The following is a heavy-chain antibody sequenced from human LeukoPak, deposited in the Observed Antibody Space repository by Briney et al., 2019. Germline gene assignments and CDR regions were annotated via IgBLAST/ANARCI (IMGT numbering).Heavy chain of an antibody. V-gene: IGHV3-21*01. J-gene: IGHJ5*02. CDR3: AAAAPGTDWLDP. Sequence: GGSLRLSCAASGFTFSTYTMNWVRQAPGKGLEWVSSISSRSSSIYYADSVKGRFTISRDNAKNSLYLQMNSLRAEDTAVYYCAAAAPGTDWLDPWGQGTLVTVSS. D-gene: IGHD6-13*01. CDR2: ISSRSSSI. CDR1: GFTFSTYT.